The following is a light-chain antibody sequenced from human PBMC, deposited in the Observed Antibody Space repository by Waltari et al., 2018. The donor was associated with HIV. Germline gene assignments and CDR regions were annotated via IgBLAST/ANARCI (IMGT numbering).Light chain of an antibody. Sequence: QSALTQPASVSGSPGQSITISCTGTSSDVGGYNYVSWYQLHPGKAPKLMIFEVTNRPSGVSNRFPGSKSGNTASLTISGLQAEDEADYYCSSYTSSSSVLFGGGTKLTVL. CDR2: EVT. CDR1: SSDVGGYNY. J-gene: IGLJ2*01. CDR3: SSYTSSSSVL. V-gene: IGLV2-14*01.